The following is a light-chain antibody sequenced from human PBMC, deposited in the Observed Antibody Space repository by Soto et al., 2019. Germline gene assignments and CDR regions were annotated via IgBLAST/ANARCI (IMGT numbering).Light chain of an antibody. CDR3: QQYGSSPWT. CDR2: IAS. J-gene: IGKJ1*01. V-gene: IGKV3-20*01. Sequence: EIVLTQSPGTLSLSPGERATLSCRASQSVSSNYLAWYQQKTGQTPRLLIYIASNRAPGIPDRFSGSGSGTHFTLTISRVEPEDFAVYYFQQYGSSPWTFGQGTKVEIK. CDR1: QSVSSNY.